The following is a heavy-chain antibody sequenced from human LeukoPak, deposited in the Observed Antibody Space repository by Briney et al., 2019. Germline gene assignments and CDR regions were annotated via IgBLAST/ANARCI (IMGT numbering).Heavy chain of an antibody. V-gene: IGHV3-66*02. CDR1: GFTVSSNY. J-gene: IGHJ4*02. Sequence: GGSLRLSCAASGFTVSSNYMSWVRQAPGKGLEVVSVIYSGGSTYYADSVKGRFTISRDNSNNTLYLQMNSLRAEDTAVYYCARLGADYYDSSGYYFDYWGQGTLVTVSS. D-gene: IGHD3-22*01. CDR2: IYSGGST. CDR3: ARLGADYYDSSGYYFDY.